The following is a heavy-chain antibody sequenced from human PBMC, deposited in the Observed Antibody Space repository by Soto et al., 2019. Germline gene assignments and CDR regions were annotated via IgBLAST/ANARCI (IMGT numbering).Heavy chain of an antibody. CDR3: ARDLGYYASDGYFDY. CDR2: ISSSGNII. Sequence: NPGGSLRLSCAGSGFTFSDYYMSWIRQAPGKGLEWVSYISSSGNIIYYADSVKGRFTISRDNAKNSLYLQMNSLRAEDTAVYYCARDLGYYASDGYFDYWGQGTLVTVSS. D-gene: IGHD3-22*01. J-gene: IGHJ4*02. V-gene: IGHV3-11*01. CDR1: GFTFSDYY.